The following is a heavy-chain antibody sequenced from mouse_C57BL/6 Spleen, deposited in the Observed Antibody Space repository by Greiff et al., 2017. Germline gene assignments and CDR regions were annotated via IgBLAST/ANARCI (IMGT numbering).Heavy chain of an antibody. D-gene: IGHD1-1*01. CDR2: IDPNSGGT. J-gene: IGHJ4*01. Sequence: VQLQQPGAELVKPGASVKLSCKASGYTFTSYWMHWVKQRPGRGLEWIGRIDPNSGGTTYNEKFKSKATLTVDKPSSTAYMQLSSLTSEDSAVYYCARERITTVEGYYYAMDYWGQGTSVTVSS. CDR1: GYTFTSYW. CDR3: ARERITTVEGYYYAMDY. V-gene: IGHV1-72*01.